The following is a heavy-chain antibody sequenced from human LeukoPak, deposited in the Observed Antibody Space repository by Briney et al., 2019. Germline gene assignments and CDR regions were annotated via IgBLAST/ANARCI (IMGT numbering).Heavy chain of an antibody. J-gene: IGHJ4*02. Sequence: PGGSLRLSCAASGFTFSRHWMHWVRQAPGKGLVWISRINSDASDTNYADFVKGRFTISRDNAKNTVYLQINSLRDEDTAVYYCARICSSTDCLIPDWGQGTLVIVSS. CDR1: GFTFSRHW. V-gene: IGHV3-74*01. D-gene: IGHD2-2*01. CDR3: ARICSSTDCLIPD. CDR2: INSDASDT.